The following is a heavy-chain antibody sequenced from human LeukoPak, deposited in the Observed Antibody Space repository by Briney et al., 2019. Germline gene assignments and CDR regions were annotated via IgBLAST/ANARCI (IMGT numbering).Heavy chain of an antibody. Sequence: GGSLRLSCAASGFTFNSYAMSWVRQGPGKGLEWVSTISGSGGTTYYADSVKGRFTISRDNSKNTPYLQMNSLRAEDAAVYYCARGNQRSSHYWYFDLWGRGALVTVSS. CDR3: ARGNQRSSHYWYFDL. V-gene: IGHV3-23*01. CDR2: ISGSGGTT. D-gene: IGHD1-14*01. CDR1: GFTFNSYA. J-gene: IGHJ2*01.